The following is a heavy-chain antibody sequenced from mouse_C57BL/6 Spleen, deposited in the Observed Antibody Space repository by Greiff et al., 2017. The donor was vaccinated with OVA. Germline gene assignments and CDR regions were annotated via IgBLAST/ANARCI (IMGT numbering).Heavy chain of an antibody. D-gene: IGHD1-1*01. CDR3: ARGATVVPYYFDY. J-gene: IGHJ2*01. Sequence: LQQPGAELVMPGASVKLSCKASGYTFTSYWMHWVKQRPGQGLEWIGEIDPSDSYTNYNQKFKGKSTLTVDKSSSTAYMQLSSLTSEDSAVYYCARGATVVPYYFDYWGQGTTLTVSS. CDR2: IDPSDSYT. CDR1: GYTFTSYW. V-gene: IGHV1-69*01.